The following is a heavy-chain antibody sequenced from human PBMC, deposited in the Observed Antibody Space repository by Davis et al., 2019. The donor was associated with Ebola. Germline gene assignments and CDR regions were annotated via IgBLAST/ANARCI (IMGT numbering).Heavy chain of an antibody. CDR1: GYTFTSYY. CDR2: INPSGGST. J-gene: IGHJ6*04. D-gene: IGHD6-6*01. V-gene: IGHV1-46*01. CDR3: ARDQQLGDYYYGMDV. Sequence: AASVKVSCKASGYTFTSYYMHWVRQAPGQGLEWMGIINPSGGSTSYAQKFQGRVTMTRDTSTSTVYMELSSLRSEDTAVYYCARDQQLGDYYYGMDVWGKGTTVTVSS.